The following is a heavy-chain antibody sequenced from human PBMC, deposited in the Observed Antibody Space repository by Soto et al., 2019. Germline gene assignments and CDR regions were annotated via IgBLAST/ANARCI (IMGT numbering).Heavy chain of an antibody. J-gene: IGHJ6*04. CDR1: GFPFWHYG. V-gene: IGHV3-33*03. D-gene: IGHD2-15*01. CDR2: IWSDGKKE. Sequence: GGSLRLSCVGSGFPFWHYGMHWVRQAPGKGLEWVAVIWSDGKKESYADFVKGRFAISRDNFKDTLYLQMNSLRAEDTAVYYCAKDREGGGFHMDFGGKGTTVPVPS. CDR3: AKDREGGGFHMDF.